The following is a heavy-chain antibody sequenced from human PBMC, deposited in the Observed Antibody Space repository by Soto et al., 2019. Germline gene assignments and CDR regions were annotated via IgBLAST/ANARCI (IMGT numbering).Heavy chain of an antibody. J-gene: IGHJ6*02. D-gene: IGHD2-15*01. CDR3: ARELQLWDYYYGMDV. V-gene: IGHV1-69*06. CDR2: IIPIFNTA. Sequence: SVKVSCKASGGTFSNYAISWVRQAPGQGLEWMGGIIPIFNTANYAQKFQGIVTITADKSTSTAYMELSSLRSEDTAVYYCARELQLWDYYYGMDVWGQGTTVTVSS. CDR1: GGTFSNYA.